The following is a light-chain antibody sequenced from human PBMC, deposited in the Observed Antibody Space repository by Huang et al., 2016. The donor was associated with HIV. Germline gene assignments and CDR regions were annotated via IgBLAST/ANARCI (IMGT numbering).Light chain of an antibody. J-gene: IGKJ2*01. CDR2: DAS. V-gene: IGKV3-11*01. CDR3: QQRNNWPPTYT. Sequence: DIVLTQSPASLSLSPGERATLSCRASQSISTYLAWYQQKPGQSPRLLIYDASNRATGIPAGFRGSGSGTDFTLTINSLEPEDSAVYYCQQRNNWPPTYTFGQGTKLEIK. CDR1: QSISTY.